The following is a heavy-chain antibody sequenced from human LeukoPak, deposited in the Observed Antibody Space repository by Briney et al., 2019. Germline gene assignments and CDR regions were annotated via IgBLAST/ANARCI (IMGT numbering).Heavy chain of an antibody. CDR1: GGTFSSYA. D-gene: IGHD3-22*01. CDR2: IIPIFGTA. CDR3: ARANTYYYDSSGYYYRGYYYYYMDV. V-gene: IGHV1-69*05. J-gene: IGHJ6*03. Sequence: SVKVSCKASGGTFSSYAISWVRQAPGQGLEWMGGIIPIFGTANYAQKSQGRVTITTDESTSTAYMELSSLRSEDTAVYYCARANTYYYDSSGYYYRGYYYYYMDVWGKGTTVTVSS.